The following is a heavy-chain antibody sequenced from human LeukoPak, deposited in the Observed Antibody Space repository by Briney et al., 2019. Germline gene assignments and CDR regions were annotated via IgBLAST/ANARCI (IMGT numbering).Heavy chain of an antibody. CDR1: GFTFSSYS. V-gene: IGHV3-21*01. CDR3: IRDLFDDYSLDY. CDR2: INSDSSIT. Sequence: GGSLRLSCAASGFTFSSYSMHWVRQAPGKGLEWVSPINSDSSITCYADSVKGRFTISRDNARNSLYLQMNSLRAEDTAVYYSIRDLFDDYSLDYWGQGALVTVSS. D-gene: IGHD3-16*01. J-gene: IGHJ4*02.